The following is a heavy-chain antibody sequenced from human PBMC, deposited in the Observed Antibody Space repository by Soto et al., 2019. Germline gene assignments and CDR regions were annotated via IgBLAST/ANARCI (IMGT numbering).Heavy chain of an antibody. Sequence: EVQLVESGGDLVQPGGSLKLSCRTSGLMFRTYLMSWVRQAPGKGLEWVANIKTDGSEEYYADSVMCLITIYRKNTKNSLYLQTHSPRAADTAMYYFDTYHNPNWKTYRFRHRGQGTLVIATS. D-gene: IGHD3-16*02. CDR3: DTYHNPNWKTYRFRH. CDR1: GLMFRTYL. CDR2: IKTDGSEE. J-gene: IGHJ4*02. V-gene: IGHV3-7*01.